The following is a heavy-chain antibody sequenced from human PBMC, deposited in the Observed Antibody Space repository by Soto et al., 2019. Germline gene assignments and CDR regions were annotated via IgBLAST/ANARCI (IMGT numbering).Heavy chain of an antibody. J-gene: IGHJ6*02. CDR1: GFTFSTYG. CDR2: IWFDGSDK. CDR3: AKGRIQLWSDMDV. V-gene: IGHV3-33*06. Sequence: PGGSLRLSCAASGFTFSTYGMHWVRQAPGKGLEWVALIWFDGSDKYYADSVKGRFTISRDNSKNTLYLQMNSLRAEDTAVYYCAKGRIQLWSDMDVWGQGTTVTVSS. D-gene: IGHD5-18*01.